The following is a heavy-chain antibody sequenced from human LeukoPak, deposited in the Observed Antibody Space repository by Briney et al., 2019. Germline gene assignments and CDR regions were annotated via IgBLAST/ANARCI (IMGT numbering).Heavy chain of an antibody. CDR2: IYYSGST. CDR3: ARSRVTSTFDY. V-gene: IGHV4-59*01. CDR1: GGSISSYY. D-gene: IGHD4-23*01. J-gene: IGHJ4*02. Sequence: SETLSLTCTVSGGSISSYYWSWVRQPPGKGLEWIGYIYYSGSTNYNPSLKSRVTISVDTSKNQFSLKLSSVTAADTAVYYCARSRVTSTFDYWGQGTLVTVSS.